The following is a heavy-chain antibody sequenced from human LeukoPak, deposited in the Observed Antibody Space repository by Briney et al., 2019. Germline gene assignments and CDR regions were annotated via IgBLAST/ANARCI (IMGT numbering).Heavy chain of an antibody. V-gene: IGHV1-2*02. J-gene: IGHJ4*02. Sequence: ASVKVSCKASGYTFTGYYMHWVRQAPGQGLEWMGWINPNSGGTNYAQKFQGRVTMTRDTSISTAYMELSRLRSDDTAVYYCARVLDCSGGSCHDYWGQGTLVPVSS. CDR3: ARVLDCSGGSCHDY. CDR2: INPNSGGT. D-gene: IGHD2-15*01. CDR1: GYTFTGYY.